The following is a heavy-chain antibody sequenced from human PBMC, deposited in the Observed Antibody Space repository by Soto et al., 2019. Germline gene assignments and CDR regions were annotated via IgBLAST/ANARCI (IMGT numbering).Heavy chain of an antibody. CDR3: AVLDPEIKGVGYFDY. J-gene: IGHJ4*02. CDR2: IIPIFGTA. V-gene: IGHV1-69*01. D-gene: IGHD3-3*01. CDR1: GGTFSSYA. Sequence: QVQLVQSGAEVKKPGSTVKVSCKASGGTFSSYAISWVRQAPGQGLEWMGGIIPIFGTANYAQKFQGRVTITADESTSTAYMELSSLRSEDTAVYYCAVLDPEIKGVGYFDYWGQGTLVTVSS.